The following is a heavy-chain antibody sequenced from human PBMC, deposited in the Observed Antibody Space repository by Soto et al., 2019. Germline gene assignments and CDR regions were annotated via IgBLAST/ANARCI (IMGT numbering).Heavy chain of an antibody. CDR3: AKEQVPAAITYYYYGMDV. CDR1: GFTFSSYA. J-gene: IGHJ6*02. D-gene: IGHD2-2*01. CDR2: ISGSGGST. Sequence: PGGSLRLSCAASGFTFSSYAMSWVRQAPGKGLAWVSAISGSGGSTYYADSVKGRFTISRDNSKNTLYLKMNSLRADDTAVYYCAKEQVPAAITYYYYGMDVWGQGTTVTVSS. V-gene: IGHV3-23*01.